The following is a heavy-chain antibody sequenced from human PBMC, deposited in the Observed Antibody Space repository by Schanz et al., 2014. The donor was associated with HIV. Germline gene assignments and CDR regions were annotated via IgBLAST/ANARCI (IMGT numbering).Heavy chain of an antibody. D-gene: IGHD1-26*01. J-gene: IGHJ4*02. CDR3: ANQRYSGTYRPFDY. CDR1: GFNFNSYG. V-gene: IGHV3-23*04. CDR2: LSGSGDRT. Sequence: EQLVESGGGVVQPGRSLRLSCVASGFNFNSYGMHWVRQAPGKGLEWLSTLSGSGDRTYYADSVKGRVTISRDNSKNTVYLRMSGLRAEDTAVYYCANQRYSGTYRPFDYWGRGTLVTVSS.